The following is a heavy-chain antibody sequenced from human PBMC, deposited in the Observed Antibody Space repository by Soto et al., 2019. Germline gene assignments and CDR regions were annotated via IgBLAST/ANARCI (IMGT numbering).Heavy chain of an antibody. CDR3: AKDLYSGYDYSVADAFDI. CDR2: ISGSGGST. J-gene: IGHJ3*02. Sequence: PGGSLRLSCAASGFTFSSYAMSWVRQAPGKGLEWVSAISGSGGSTYYADSVKGRFTISRDNSKNTLYLQMNSLRAEDTAVYYCAKDLYSGYDYSVADAFDIWGQGTMVTVSS. CDR1: GFTFSSYA. V-gene: IGHV3-23*01. D-gene: IGHD5-12*01.